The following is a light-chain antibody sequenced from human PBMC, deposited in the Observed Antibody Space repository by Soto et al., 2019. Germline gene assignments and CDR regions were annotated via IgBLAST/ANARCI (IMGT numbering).Light chain of an antibody. V-gene: IGKV3-15*01. CDR2: CAS. Sequence: EIVMTQSPATLSVSPGERATLSCRASQSVGSNLAWYQQKPGQAPRLLIYCASTRATGIPARFSGSGSGTEFTLTIRSLQSEDFAIYFCQQYNNWPPDRTFGQGTKVEIK. J-gene: IGKJ1*01. CDR1: QSVGSN. CDR3: QQYNNWPPDRT.